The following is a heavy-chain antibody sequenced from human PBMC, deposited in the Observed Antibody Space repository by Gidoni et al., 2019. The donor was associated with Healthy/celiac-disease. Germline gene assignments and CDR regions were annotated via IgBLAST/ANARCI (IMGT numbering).Heavy chain of an antibody. CDR2: ISSSSSYI. CDR3: ARDLLYDILTGHGKDDAFDI. V-gene: IGHV3-21*01. J-gene: IGHJ3*02. CDR1: GFTFSSYS. Sequence: EVQLVESGGGLVKPGGSLRLSCAASGFTFSSYSMTWVRQAPGKGLEWVSSISSSSSYIYYADSVKGRFTISRDNAKNSLYLQMNSLRAEDTAVYYCARDLLYDILTGHGKDDAFDIWGQGTMVTVSS. D-gene: IGHD3-9*01.